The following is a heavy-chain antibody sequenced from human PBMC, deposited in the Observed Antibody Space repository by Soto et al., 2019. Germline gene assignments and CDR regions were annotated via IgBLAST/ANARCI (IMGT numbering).Heavy chain of an antibody. Sequence: ASVKVSRKASGYTITSYHINWVRQATGQGLEWMGWINPNSGGTNYAQKFQGWVTMTRDTSISTAYMELSRLRSDDTAVYYCARGGYYYYYMDVWGKGTTVTVSS. CDR2: INPNSGGT. J-gene: IGHJ6*03. V-gene: IGHV1-2*04. D-gene: IGHD3-10*01. CDR3: ARGGYYYYYMDV. CDR1: GYTITSYH.